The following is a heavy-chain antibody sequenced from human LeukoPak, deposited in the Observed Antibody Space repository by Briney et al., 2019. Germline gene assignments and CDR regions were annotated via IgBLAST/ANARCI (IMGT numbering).Heavy chain of an antibody. V-gene: IGHV4-59*01. CDR3: AREDLVNGWFDP. Sequence: SETLSLTCTASGGSISSYYWSWIRQPPGKGLEWIGYIYYSGSTNYNPSLKSRVTISVDTSKNQFSLKLSSVTAADTAVYYCAREDLVNGWFDPWGQGTLVTVSS. J-gene: IGHJ5*02. D-gene: IGHD2-8*01. CDR1: GGSISSYY. CDR2: IYYSGST.